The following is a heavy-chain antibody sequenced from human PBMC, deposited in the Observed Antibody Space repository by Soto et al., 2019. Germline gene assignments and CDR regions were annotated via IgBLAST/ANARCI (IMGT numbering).Heavy chain of an antibody. CDR3: AKAVTSYWFFDL. CDR1: EFSFSSYA. CDR2: ISGSGGGT. D-gene: IGHD4-17*01. J-gene: IGHJ2*01. V-gene: IGHV3-23*01. Sequence: GGSLRLSCAASEFSFSSYALTWVRQAPGKGLEWVSAISGSGGGTYYADSVKGRFTISRDNSKNTLYLQMNSLRAEDTAVYYCAKAVTSYWFFDLWGRGTLVTVSS.